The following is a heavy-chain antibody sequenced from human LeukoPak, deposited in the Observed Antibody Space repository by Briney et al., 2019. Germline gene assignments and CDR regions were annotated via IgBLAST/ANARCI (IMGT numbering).Heavy chain of an antibody. CDR3: ARDSNLQYCSGGSCYSSKWFDP. D-gene: IGHD2-15*01. J-gene: IGHJ5*02. V-gene: IGHV3-23*01. Sequence: GGSLRLSCTASGFTFSRYTMSWVRQAPGKGLERVSSISGSDGDTFHADSVMGRFTISRDNSKNTLYLQMNSLRAEDTAVYYCARDSNLQYCSGGSCYSSKWFDPWGQGTLVTVSS. CDR1: GFTFSRYT. CDR2: ISGSDGDT.